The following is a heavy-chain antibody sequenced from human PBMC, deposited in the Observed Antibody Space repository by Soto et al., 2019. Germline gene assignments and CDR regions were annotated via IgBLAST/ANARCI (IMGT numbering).Heavy chain of an antibody. CDR2: ISGSGGST. J-gene: IGHJ3*02. CDR3: AKIPHSSSWYLDAFDI. Sequence: EVQLLESGGGLVQPGGSLRLSCAASGFTFSSYAMSWVRQAPGKGLEWVSAISGSGGSTYYADSLKGRFTISRDNSKNTLYLQMNSLRAEVTAVYYCAKIPHSSSWYLDAFDIWGQGTMVTVSS. D-gene: IGHD6-13*01. V-gene: IGHV3-23*01. CDR1: GFTFSSYA.